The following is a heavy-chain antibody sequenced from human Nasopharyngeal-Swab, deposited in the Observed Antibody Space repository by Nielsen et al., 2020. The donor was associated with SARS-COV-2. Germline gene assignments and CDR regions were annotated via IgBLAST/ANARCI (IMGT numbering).Heavy chain of an antibody. Sequence: ASVKVSCRASGYTFISYDINWVRQATAQGLEWMGWMNPNSGNTGYAQKFQGRVTMTRNTSISTAYMELSSLRSEDTAVYYCARGHQYQLLFHYYYYMDVWGKGTTVTVSS. J-gene: IGHJ6*03. CDR1: GYTFISYD. CDR2: MNPNSGNT. D-gene: IGHD2-2*01. CDR3: ARGHQYQLLFHYYYYMDV. V-gene: IGHV1-8*01.